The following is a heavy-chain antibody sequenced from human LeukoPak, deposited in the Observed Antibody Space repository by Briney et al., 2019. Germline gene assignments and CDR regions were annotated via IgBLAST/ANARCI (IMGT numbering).Heavy chain of an antibody. V-gene: IGHV3-48*01. CDR1: GFTFSSYS. J-gene: IGHJ4*02. CDR2: ISSSSSTI. CDR3: ARWSSSSFDY. Sequence: EGSLRLSCAASGFTFSSYSMNWVRQAPGKGLEWVSYISSSSSTIYYADSVKGRFTISRDNAKNSLYLQMNSLRAEDTAVYYCARWSSSSFDYWGQGTLVTVSS. D-gene: IGHD6-6*01.